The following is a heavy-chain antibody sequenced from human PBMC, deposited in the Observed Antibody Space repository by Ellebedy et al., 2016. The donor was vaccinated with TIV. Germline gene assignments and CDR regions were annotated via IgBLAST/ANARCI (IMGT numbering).Heavy chain of an antibody. CDR1: GGSISSYY. J-gene: IGHJ4*02. V-gene: IGHV4-59*01. CDR2: IYYSGST. CDR3: ASLYYGSGSYYEARGVDY. D-gene: IGHD3-10*01. Sequence: SETLSLXCTVSGGSISSYYWSWIRQPPGKGLEWVGYIYYSGSTNYNPSLKSRVTISVDTSKNQFSLKLSSVTAADTAVYYCASLYYGSGSYYEARGVDYWGQGTLVTVSS.